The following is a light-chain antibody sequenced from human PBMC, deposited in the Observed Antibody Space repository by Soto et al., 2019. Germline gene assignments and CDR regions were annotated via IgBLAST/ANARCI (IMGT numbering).Light chain of an antibody. Sequence: QSVLTQPPSVSEAPRQRVTISCSGRSSNIGNNAVNWYQQFPGKAPKLLIYYDDLLSSGVSDRFSGYRSGTSASLAISGLQFEDESDYYCAAWDDSLEVVVFCRGTKVT. CDR3: AAWDDSLEVVV. CDR1: SSNIGNNA. J-gene: IGLJ2*01. CDR2: YDD. V-gene: IGLV1-36*01.